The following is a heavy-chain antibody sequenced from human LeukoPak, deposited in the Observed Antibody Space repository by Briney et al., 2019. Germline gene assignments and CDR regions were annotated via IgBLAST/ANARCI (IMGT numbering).Heavy chain of an antibody. V-gene: IGHV3-21*01. CDR1: GFTFSTYS. CDR2: ISGTSRYM. Sequence: GGSLRLSCAASGFTFSTYSMNWVRQAPGKGLEWVSSISGTSRYMYYADSVKGRFTISRDTSKNTLYLQMSSLRAEDTAMYHCVKDLYKGDSASWYFFHYWGQGTLVTVSS. D-gene: IGHD2-2*01. CDR3: VKDLYKGDSASWYFFHY. J-gene: IGHJ4*02.